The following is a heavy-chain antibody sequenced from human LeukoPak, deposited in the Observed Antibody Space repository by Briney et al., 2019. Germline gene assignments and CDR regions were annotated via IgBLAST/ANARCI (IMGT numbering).Heavy chain of an antibody. CDR3: ARSYSSLTGTTGY. Sequence: PSETLSLTCTVSGYFISSGYYWGWIRQPPGKGLEWIGSIYHSGSTYYNPSLKSRVTISVDTSKNQFSLKLSSVTAADTAVYYCARSYSSLTGTTGYWGQGTLVTVSS. V-gene: IGHV4-38-2*02. J-gene: IGHJ4*02. CDR1: GYFISSGYY. CDR2: IYHSGST. D-gene: IGHD1-7*01.